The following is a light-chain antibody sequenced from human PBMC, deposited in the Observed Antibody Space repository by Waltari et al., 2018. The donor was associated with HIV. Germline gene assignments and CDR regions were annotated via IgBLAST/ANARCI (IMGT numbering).Light chain of an antibody. CDR3: AVWDDSLRGSV. CDR2: RNN. Sequence: QYVLTPPPSVAGSPGHSVTVSCSGGLSPIGQNHVYWYQQLPGTAPKLLIHRNNQRPSGVPDRFSGSKSGTSASLAISGLRSEDEADYYCAVWDDSLRGSVFGTGTEVTVL. CDR1: LSPIGQNH. J-gene: IGLJ1*01. V-gene: IGLV1-47*01.